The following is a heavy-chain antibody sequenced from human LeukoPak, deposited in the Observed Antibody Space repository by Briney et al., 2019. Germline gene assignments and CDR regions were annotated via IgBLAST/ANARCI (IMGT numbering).Heavy chain of an antibody. CDR3: ARVGKSDRHY. J-gene: IGHJ4*02. Sequence: GGSLRLSCAASGFTFSSYSMNWVRQAPGKGLEWVSYISSSSGTILYADSVKGRFTISRDNAKNSLYLQMNSLRAEDTAVYYCARVGKSDRHYWGQGTLVTVSS. V-gene: IGHV3-48*01. D-gene: IGHD1-26*01. CDR2: ISSSSGTI. CDR1: GFTFSSYS.